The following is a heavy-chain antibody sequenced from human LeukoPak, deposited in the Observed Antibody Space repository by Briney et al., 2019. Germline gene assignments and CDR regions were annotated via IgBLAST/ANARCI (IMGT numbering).Heavy chain of an antibody. CDR2: IYTSGST. V-gene: IGHV4-4*09. Sequence: PSETLSLTCTVSGGSISSYYWSWIRQPPGKGLEWIGYIYTSGSTNYNPSLKSRVTISVDTSKNQFSLKLSSVTAADTAVYYCARQISTYYYGSRETNWFDPWGQGTLVTVSS. CDR1: GGSISSYY. CDR3: ARQISTYYYGSRETNWFDP. J-gene: IGHJ5*02. D-gene: IGHD3-10*01.